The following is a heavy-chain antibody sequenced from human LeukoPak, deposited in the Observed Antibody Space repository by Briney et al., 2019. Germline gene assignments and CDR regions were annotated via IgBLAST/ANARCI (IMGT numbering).Heavy chain of an antibody. CDR1: GFTFSIYW. CDR3: TRDITLTRGGRSDY. D-gene: IGHD3-10*01. CDR2: INSDGKTT. J-gene: IGHJ4*02. V-gene: IGHV3-74*01. Sequence: GGSLRLSCAASGFTFSIYWMHWVRQAPGKGLVWVSRINSDGKTTNYADSVKGRFTISRDNAKNTLYLQMNSLRAEDTAVYYCTRDITLTRGGRSDYWGQGTLVTVSA.